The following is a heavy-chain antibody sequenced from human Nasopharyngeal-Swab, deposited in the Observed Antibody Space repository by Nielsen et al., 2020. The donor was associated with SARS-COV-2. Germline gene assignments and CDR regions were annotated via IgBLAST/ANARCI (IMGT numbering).Heavy chain of an antibody. CDR1: GYTFTGYY. Sequence: ASVKVSCKASGYTFTGYYMHWVRQAPGQGLEWMGRINPNSGGTNYAQKFQGRVTMTRDTSISTAYMELSRLRSDDTAVYYCARVRYYDFWSGYSSYYGMDVWAKGPRSPSP. V-gene: IGHV1-2*06. CDR2: INPNSGGT. CDR3: ARVRYYDFWSGYSSYYGMDV. J-gene: IGHJ6*02. D-gene: IGHD3-3*01.